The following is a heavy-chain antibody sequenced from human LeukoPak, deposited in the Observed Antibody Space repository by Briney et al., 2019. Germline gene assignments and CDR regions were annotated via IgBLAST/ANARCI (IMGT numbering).Heavy chain of an antibody. CDR2: ISGSGSVS. Sequence: GGSLSLSCAASGFSFSSSWMTWVRQAPGKGLEWISYISGSGSVSYYEDSVKGRFTISRDNAKNSLYLQMNSLRDEDTALYYCARDGGFGFLAAFDIWGQGTMVTVSS. V-gene: IGHV3-48*02. J-gene: IGHJ3*02. CDR1: GFSFSSSW. CDR3: ARDGGFGFLAAFDI. D-gene: IGHD3-10*01.